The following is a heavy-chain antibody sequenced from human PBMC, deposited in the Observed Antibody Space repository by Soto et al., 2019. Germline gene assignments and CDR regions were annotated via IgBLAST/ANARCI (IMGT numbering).Heavy chain of an antibody. CDR2: IGGSGGST. J-gene: IGHJ4*02. CDR3: AKAGPDTNIAVPGTTDY. Sequence: GGALRLSCAASGCTFSSYAMSWVRQAPGKGLEWVSAIGGSGGSTYYADSVKRRFTISRDNSQNTLYLQMNSLRAEDTAVYYCAKAGPDTNIAVPGTTDYRGQRTLVTVSA. V-gene: IGHV3-23*01. CDR1: GCTFSSYA. D-gene: IGHD6-19*01.